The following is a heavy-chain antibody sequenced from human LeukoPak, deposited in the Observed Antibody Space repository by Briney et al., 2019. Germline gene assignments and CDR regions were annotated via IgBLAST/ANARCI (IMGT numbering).Heavy chain of an antibody. J-gene: IGHJ4*02. D-gene: IGHD5-18*01. Sequence: GASLRLSCAASGFTFSDYAMSWVRQVPGKGLECISFITSSGGTTHYADSVMGRFTISRDNSKNTLYLQMNSLRAEDTAIYYCAKSLSRGYSYGDSWGQGTLVTVSS. CDR1: GFTFSDYA. CDR2: ITSSGGTT. CDR3: AKSLSRGYSYGDS. V-gene: IGHV3-23*01.